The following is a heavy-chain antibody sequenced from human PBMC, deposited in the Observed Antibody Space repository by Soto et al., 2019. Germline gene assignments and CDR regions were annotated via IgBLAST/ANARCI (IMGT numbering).Heavy chain of an antibody. V-gene: IGHV4-30-4*01. D-gene: IGHD4-4*01. CDR2: IYYSGST. CDR3: ARLAYSNYEPAYYYYGMDV. Sequence: SETLSLTCTVSGGSISSGDYYWSWIRQPPGKGLEWIGYIYYSGSTYFNPSLKSRVTISVDTSKNQFSLKLSSVTAADTAVYYCARLAYSNYEPAYYYYGMDVWGQGTTVTAP. J-gene: IGHJ6*02. CDR1: GGSISSGDYY.